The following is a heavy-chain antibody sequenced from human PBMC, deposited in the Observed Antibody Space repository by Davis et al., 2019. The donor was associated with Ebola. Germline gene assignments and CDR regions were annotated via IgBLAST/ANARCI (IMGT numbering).Heavy chain of an antibody. J-gene: IGHJ6*02. CDR1: ENTFSTYY. V-gene: IGHV1-46*01. CDR2: INPIDGST. CDR3: AGSPNFVLLSL. D-gene: IGHD2-15*01. Sequence: ASVKVSCKASENTFSTYYFHWVRQAPGQGPEWMGIINPIDGSTDFAQKFQGRLALTRDTSTSTAYMELRTLTSDDTAVYYCAGSPNFVLLSLWGQGTTVTVSS.